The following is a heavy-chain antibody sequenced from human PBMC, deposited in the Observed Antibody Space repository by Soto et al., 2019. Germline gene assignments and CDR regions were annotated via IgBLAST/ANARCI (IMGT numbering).Heavy chain of an antibody. Sequence: LSLTCTVSGGSISSGGYYWSWIRQHPGKGLEWIGYIYYSGSTYYNPSLKSRVTISVDTSKNQFSLKLSSVTAADTAVYYCARDQYYYDSSGYSNWFDPWGQGTLVTVS. CDR2: IYYSGST. V-gene: IGHV4-31*03. CDR1: GGSISSGGYY. J-gene: IGHJ5*02. CDR3: ARDQYYYDSSGYSNWFDP. D-gene: IGHD3-22*01.